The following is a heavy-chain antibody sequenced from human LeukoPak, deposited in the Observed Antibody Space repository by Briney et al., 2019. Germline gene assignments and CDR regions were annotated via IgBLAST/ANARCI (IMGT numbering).Heavy chain of an antibody. J-gene: IGHJ4*02. D-gene: IGHD5-12*01. CDR2: INQDGSKE. CDR3: VRDGGVSGYDLLDY. Sequence: GGALRLSCAASGFTFSNYWMTWVRQAPGKGLEWVAHINQDGSKEYYMDSVKARFTISRDNAKNSLSLQMNSLRAEDTAVYYCVRDGGVSGYDLLDYWGQGTLVTVSS. V-gene: IGHV3-7*01. CDR1: GFTFSNYW.